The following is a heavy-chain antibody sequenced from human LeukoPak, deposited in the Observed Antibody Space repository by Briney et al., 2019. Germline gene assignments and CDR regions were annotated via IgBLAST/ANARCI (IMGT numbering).Heavy chain of an antibody. CDR2: IYHSGRT. CDR1: GYSISSGYY. D-gene: IGHD5-24*01. V-gene: IGHV4-38-2*02. J-gene: IGHJ4*02. Sequence: SETLSLTCTVSGYSISSGYYWGWIRQPPGKGLEWIGSIYHSGRTFYNPSLKSRFTISIDTSKNQFSLKLNSVTAADTAVYYCARLYPPATRFDYWGQGTLVTVSS. CDR3: ARLYPPATRFDY.